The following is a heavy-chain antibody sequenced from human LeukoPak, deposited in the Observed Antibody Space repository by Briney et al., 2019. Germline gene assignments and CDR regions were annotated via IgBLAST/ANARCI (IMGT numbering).Heavy chain of an antibody. CDR1: GFTFGDYA. J-gene: IGHJ4*02. CDR3: STEWEEFSSGWFTY. V-gene: IGHV3-49*04. D-gene: IGHD6-19*01. CDR2: IRSKDNDGTT. Sequence: GVLRLSCTASGFTFGDYAISWVRQAPGKGLEWLGFIRSKDNDGTTAYAASVEGRFIISRDDSKSIAYLQMNDLKTEDTAVYYCSTEWEEFSSGWFTYWGQGTLVTVS.